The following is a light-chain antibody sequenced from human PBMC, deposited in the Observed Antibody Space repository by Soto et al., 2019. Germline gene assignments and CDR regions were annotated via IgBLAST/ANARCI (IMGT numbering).Light chain of an antibody. J-gene: IGLJ2*01. Sequence: QSVLTQAPSASGTPGQRVTISCSGSSSNIGSNTVSWYQQVPGTAPKLLIYSNDQRPSGVPERFSGSKSGTSASLAIGGLQSEDGADYYCAAWEGSLNGWVFGGGTKLTVL. CDR3: AAWEGSLNGWV. CDR2: SND. V-gene: IGLV1-44*01. CDR1: SSNIGSNT.